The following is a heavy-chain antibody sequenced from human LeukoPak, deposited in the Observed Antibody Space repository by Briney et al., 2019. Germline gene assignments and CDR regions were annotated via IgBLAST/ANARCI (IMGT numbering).Heavy chain of an antibody. CDR1: GFTFSSYW. J-gene: IGHJ4*02. Sequence: PGGSLRLSCAASGFTFSSYWMHWVRQAPGKGLEWVAVISYDGSNKYYADSVKGRFTISRDNSKNTLYLQMNSLRAEDTAVYYCAKAYSSGWGDFDYWGQGTLVTVSS. CDR3: AKAYSSGWGDFDY. V-gene: IGHV3-30*18. CDR2: ISYDGSNK. D-gene: IGHD6-19*01.